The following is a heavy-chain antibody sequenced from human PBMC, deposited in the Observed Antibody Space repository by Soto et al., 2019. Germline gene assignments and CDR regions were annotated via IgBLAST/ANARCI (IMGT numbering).Heavy chain of an antibody. Sequence: PGRSLRLSCAASGFTFSSYGMHWVRQAPGKGLEWVAVIWYDGSNKYYADSVKGRFTISRDNSKNTLYLQMNSLRAEDTAVYYCARSYYYDSSGYYRSFFQHWGQGTLVTVSS. CDR1: GFTFSSYG. V-gene: IGHV3-33*01. CDR2: IWYDGSNK. CDR3: ARSYYYDSSGYYRSFFQH. D-gene: IGHD3-22*01. J-gene: IGHJ1*01.